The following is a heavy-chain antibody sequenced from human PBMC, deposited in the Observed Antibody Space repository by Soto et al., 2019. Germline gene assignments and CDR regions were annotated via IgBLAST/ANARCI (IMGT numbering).Heavy chain of an antibody. Sequence: QVQLVQSGAEVKKPGASVKVSCKASGYTFTSYGISWVRQAPGQGLEWMGWISAYNGNSNYAQKVQGRVTMTTDTSTSTAYIEMRSLRSDDTAVYYCALWGTGTTGAFAIWGQGTMVTVSS. D-gene: IGHD1-1*01. CDR3: ALWGTGTTGAFAI. J-gene: IGHJ3*02. CDR1: GYTFTSYG. CDR2: ISAYNGNS. V-gene: IGHV1-18*01.